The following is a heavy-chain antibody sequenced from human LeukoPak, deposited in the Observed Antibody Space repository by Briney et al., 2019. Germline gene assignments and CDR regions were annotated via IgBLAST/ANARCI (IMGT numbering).Heavy chain of an antibody. Sequence: ASVKVSCKASGYTFTGYYMHWVRQAPGQGLEWMGWINPNSGGTNYAQKFQGRVTMTRDTSISTAYMELSRLRSDDTAVYYCARVTPVGCSSGWYGYWGQGTLVTVSS. D-gene: IGHD6-19*01. J-gene: IGHJ4*02. V-gene: IGHV1-2*02. CDR1: GYTFTGYY. CDR2: INPNSGGT. CDR3: ARVTPVGCSSGWYGY.